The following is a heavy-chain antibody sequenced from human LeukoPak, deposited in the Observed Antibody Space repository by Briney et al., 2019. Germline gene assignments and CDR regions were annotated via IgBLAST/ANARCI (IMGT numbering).Heavy chain of an antibody. D-gene: IGHD1-1*01. J-gene: IGHJ3*02. Sequence: GGSLRLSCAASGFTLSSYWMTWVRQAPGKGLEWVSYITNNGRPTYHADSVKGRFTIFRDNAKNSLYLQMNSLRVEDTAMYYCARAWNDGFDIWGQGTMVTVSP. V-gene: IGHV3-48*04. CDR1: GFTLSSYW. CDR2: ITNNGRPT. CDR3: ARAWNDGFDI.